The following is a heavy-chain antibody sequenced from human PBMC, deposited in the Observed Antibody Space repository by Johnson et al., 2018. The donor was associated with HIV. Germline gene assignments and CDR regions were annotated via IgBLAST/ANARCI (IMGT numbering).Heavy chain of an antibody. Sequence: QEQLVESGGGVVQPGRSLRLSCVASGFTFSSYAMHWVRQAPGKGLEWVAVISYDGTNKYYADSVKGRFTISRDNSKNTLYLQMSSLRAEDTAGYYCAGSNSMSMLVWGTGGAFDIWGQGTMVTVSS. CDR2: ISYDGTNK. V-gene: IGHV3-30-3*01. CDR3: AGSNSMSMLVWGTGGAFDI. J-gene: IGHJ3*02. CDR1: GFTFSSYA. D-gene: IGHD3-10*02.